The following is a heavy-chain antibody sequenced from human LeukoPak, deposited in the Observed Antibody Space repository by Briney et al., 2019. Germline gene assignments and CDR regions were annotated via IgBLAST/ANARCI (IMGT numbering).Heavy chain of an antibody. CDR1: GFTFSSYG. CDR2: IWYDGSNK. Sequence: GRSLRLSCAASGFTFSSYGMHWVRQAPGKGLEWVAVIWYDGSNKYYADSVKGRFTISRDNSKNTLYLQMNSLRAEDTAVYYCARDHGLLWFGSRLYGMDVWGKGTTVTVSS. D-gene: IGHD3-10*01. V-gene: IGHV3-33*01. J-gene: IGHJ6*04. CDR3: ARDHGLLWFGSRLYGMDV.